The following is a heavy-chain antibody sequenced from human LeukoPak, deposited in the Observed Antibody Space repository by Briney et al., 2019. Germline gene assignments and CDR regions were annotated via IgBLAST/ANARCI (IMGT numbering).Heavy chain of an antibody. CDR3: ARDSIVVVPAAMSDQVDY. Sequence: ASVKVSCKASGYTFTGYYMHWVRQAPGQGLEWMGWINPNSGGTNYAQKFQGRVTMTRDTSISTAYMELSRLRSDDTAVYYCARDSIVVVPAAMSDQVDYWGQGTLVTVSS. CDR1: GYTFTGYY. J-gene: IGHJ4*02. D-gene: IGHD2-2*01. V-gene: IGHV1-2*02. CDR2: INPNSGGT.